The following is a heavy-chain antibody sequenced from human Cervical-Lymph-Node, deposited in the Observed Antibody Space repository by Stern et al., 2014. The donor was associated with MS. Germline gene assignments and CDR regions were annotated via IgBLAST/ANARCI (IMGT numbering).Heavy chain of an antibody. D-gene: IGHD3-3*01. V-gene: IGHV7-4-1*02. CDR3: ASGAMGDFWSGYSYFDY. J-gene: IGHJ4*02. Sequence: QVQLVQSGSELKKPGASVKVSCKASGYTFTSYAMNWVRQAPGQGLEWMGWLNTNTGNPTYAQGCTGRFVFSLDTSVSTAYLQISSLKAEDTAVYYCASGAMGDFWSGYSYFDYWGQGTLVTVSS. CDR1: GYTFTSYA. CDR2: LNTNTGNP.